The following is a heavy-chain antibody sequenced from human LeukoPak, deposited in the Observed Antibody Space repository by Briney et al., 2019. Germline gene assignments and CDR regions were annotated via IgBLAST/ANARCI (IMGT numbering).Heavy chain of an antibody. V-gene: IGHV1-2*02. Sequence: GASVTVSFKAAGYTFTDYYMHWVRQAPGQGLEWMGWINTNSGGTNYAQKFQGRVTMTRDTSISTAYMELSRLRSDDTAVYYCARGACRGTSCKGWFDPWGQGTLVTVSS. CDR2: INTNSGGT. J-gene: IGHJ5*02. CDR3: ARGACRGTSCKGWFDP. D-gene: IGHD2-2*01. CDR1: GYTFTDYY.